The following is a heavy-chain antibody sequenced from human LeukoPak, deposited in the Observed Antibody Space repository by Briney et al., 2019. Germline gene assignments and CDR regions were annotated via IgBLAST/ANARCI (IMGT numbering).Heavy chain of an antibody. J-gene: IGHJ3*02. CDR2: ISSSGRTI. CDR1: GFTLSMYE. D-gene: IGHD5-18*01. V-gene: IGHV3-48*03. CDR3: ARETDSYDVFDI. Sequence: GGSLRLSCAPSGFTLSMYEMNWVRQAPGNGLEWVSYISSSGRTIYYADSVKGRFTISRDNAKNSLYLQMNSLRAEDTAVYYCARETDSYDVFDIWGEGTMDTVP.